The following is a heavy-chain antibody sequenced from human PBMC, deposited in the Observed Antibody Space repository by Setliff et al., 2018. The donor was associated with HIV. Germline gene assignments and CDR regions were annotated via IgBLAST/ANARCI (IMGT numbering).Heavy chain of an antibody. CDR3: VKDEEYIGVVSATMNMPGYYHYYYMDV. D-gene: IGHD2-2*01. Sequence: LRLSCAASGFPFSNYAMSWVRQAPGKGLEWVSAISSGGGTYYADFLKGRFTISRDNSKNTLYLQMNSVRAEDRAVYYCVKDEEYIGVVSATMNMPGYYHYYYMDVWGKGSTVTVSS. CDR1: GFPFSNYA. CDR2: ISSGGGT. V-gene: IGHV3-23*01. J-gene: IGHJ6*03.